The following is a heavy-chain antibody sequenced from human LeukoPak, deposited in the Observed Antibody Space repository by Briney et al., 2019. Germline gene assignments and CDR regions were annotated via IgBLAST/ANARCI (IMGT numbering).Heavy chain of an antibody. D-gene: IGHD3-22*01. CDR2: IFPADSDT. Sequence: GESLKISCKGSGYSFTTYWIAWVRPMPGKGLEWMGMIFPADSDTRYSPSFKGQVTISADKSISTAYLQWSSLKASDTATYYCARHRYDSSSFPYDYWGQGTLVTVSS. CDR1: GYSFTTYW. V-gene: IGHV5-51*01. CDR3: ARHRYDSSSFPYDY. J-gene: IGHJ4*02.